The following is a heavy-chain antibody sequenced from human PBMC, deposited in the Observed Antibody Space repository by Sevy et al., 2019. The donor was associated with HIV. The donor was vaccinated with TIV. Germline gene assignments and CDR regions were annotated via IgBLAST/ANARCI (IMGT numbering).Heavy chain of an antibody. CDR1: GFTFSSYA. J-gene: IGHJ4*02. CDR3: AKDPIRRYCSSTSCGRVY. D-gene: IGHD2-2*01. Sequence: GGSLRLSCAASGFTFSSYAMSWVRQAPGKGLEWVSAISGSGGSTYYADSVKGRFTISRDNSKNTLYLQMNSLRAEDTAVYYCAKDPIRRYCSSTSCGRVYWGQGTLVTVSS. V-gene: IGHV3-23*01. CDR2: ISGSGGST.